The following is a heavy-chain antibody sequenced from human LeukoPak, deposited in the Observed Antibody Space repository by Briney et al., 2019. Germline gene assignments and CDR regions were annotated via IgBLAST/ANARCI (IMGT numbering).Heavy chain of an antibody. D-gene: IGHD2-2*01. CDR1: GGSISSYY. CDR2: IYYSGST. Sequence: SATLSLTCTVSGGSISSYYWSWIRQPPGKGLEWIGYIYYSGSTNYNPSLKSRVTISVDTSKNQFSLKLSSVTAADTAVYYCAASESTIVYYFDYWGQGTLVTVSS. CDR3: AASESTIVYYFDY. V-gene: IGHV4-59*01. J-gene: IGHJ4*02.